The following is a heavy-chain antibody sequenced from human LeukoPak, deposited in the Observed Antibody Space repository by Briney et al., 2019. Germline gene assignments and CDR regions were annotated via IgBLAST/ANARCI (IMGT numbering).Heavy chain of an antibody. CDR1: GFTFSSYS. V-gene: IGHV3-21*01. J-gene: IGHJ4*02. Sequence: GGSLRLSCAASGFTFSSYSMNWVRQAPGKGLEWVSSISSSSSYIYYADSVKGRFTISRDNAKNSLYLQMNSLRAEDTAVYYCARDSGDGDYEPLDSWGQGTLVTVSS. CDR3: ARDSGDGDYEPLDS. D-gene: IGHD4-17*01. CDR2: ISSSSSYI.